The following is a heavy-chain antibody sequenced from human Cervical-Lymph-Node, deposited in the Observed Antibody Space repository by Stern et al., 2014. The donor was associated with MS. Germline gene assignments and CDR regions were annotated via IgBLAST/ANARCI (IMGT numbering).Heavy chain of an antibody. CDR3: TREVAGHRLGMMDV. CDR1: GYTFTSYY. D-gene: IGHD6-19*01. V-gene: IGHV1-46*01. J-gene: IGHJ6*02. CDR2: INPSGGST. Sequence: QVQLVQSGAEAKKPGASVKVSCKASGYTFTSYYMHWVRQAPGQGLEWMGIINPSGGSTSYAQKFQGRVTMTRDTSTTTVYMELSRLRSEDTAVYYCTREVAGHRLGMMDVWGQGTTVTVSS.